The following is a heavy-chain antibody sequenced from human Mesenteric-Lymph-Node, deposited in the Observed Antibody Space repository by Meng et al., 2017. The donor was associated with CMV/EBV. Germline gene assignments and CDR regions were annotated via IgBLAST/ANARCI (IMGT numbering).Heavy chain of an antibody. CDR2: INPNSGDT. CDR1: GHGFTAYY. J-gene: IGHJ4*02. D-gene: IGHD6-13*01. Sequence: ASVKVSCKASGHGFTAYYFHWVRQAPGQGLEWMGWINPNSGDTLYAQKFQGRVTMTRDTSITTVFMELSRLTSDDTALYYCARVLSGIAASPTYWGQGTLVTVSS. V-gene: IGHV1-2*02. CDR3: ARVLSGIAASPTY.